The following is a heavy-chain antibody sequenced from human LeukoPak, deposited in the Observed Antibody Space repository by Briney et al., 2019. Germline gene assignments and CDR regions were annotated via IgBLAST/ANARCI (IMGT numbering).Heavy chain of an antibody. CDR1: GYTFTGYY. CDR2: INPNSGGT. J-gene: IGHJ5*02. V-gene: IGHV1-2*02. CDR3: ARGGEDFNNWFDP. Sequence: ASVKVSCKASGYTFTGYYMHWVRQAPGQGLEWMGWINPNSGGTNYAQKFQGRVTLTRDTSISTAYMELSRLRSDDTAVYYCARGGEDFNNWFDPWGQGTLVTVSS. D-gene: IGHD3-16*01.